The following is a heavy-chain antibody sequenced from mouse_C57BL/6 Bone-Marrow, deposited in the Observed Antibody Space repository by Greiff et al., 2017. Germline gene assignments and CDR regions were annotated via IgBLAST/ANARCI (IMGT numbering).Heavy chain of an antibody. V-gene: IGHV1-84*01. J-gene: IGHJ2*01. CDR2: IYPGRGNT. CDR3: ARSYGSSYVTYFDY. CDR1: GYTFTDYY. D-gene: IGHD1-1*01. Sequence: QVQLQQSGPELVKPGASVKISCKASGYTFTDYYINWVKQRPGQGLAWIGWIYPGRGNTKYNEKFKGKATLTVDTSSSTAYMQLSSLTSEDSAVYFCARSYGSSYVTYFDYWGQGTTLTVSS.